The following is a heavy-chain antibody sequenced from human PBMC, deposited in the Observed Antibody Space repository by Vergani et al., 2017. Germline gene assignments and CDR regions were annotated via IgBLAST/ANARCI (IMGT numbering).Heavy chain of an antibody. J-gene: IGHJ4*02. V-gene: IGHV3-7*03. D-gene: IGHD2-2*01. Sequence: EVQLVESGGGLVQPGGSLRLSCAASGFTFRSYYMSWVRQAPGKGLECVANIKPDGSEKYYVDSVRGRFTISRDNTKNSMYLQMNSLRAEDTAVYFCAKRPAAGIDSWGQGTLVTVSS. CDR2: IKPDGSEK. CDR1: GFTFRSYY. CDR3: AKRPAAGIDS.